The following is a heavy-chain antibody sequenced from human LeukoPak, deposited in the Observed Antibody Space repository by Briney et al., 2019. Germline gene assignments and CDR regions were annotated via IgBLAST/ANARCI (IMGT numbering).Heavy chain of an antibody. D-gene: IGHD2-8*01. Sequence: GMSLRLSCTASGFTFGDYAMSWVRQAPGKGLEWVGFIRIRAYGGTTEYAASVKGRFTISRDDSKSISYLQMNSLKTEDTAVYYCTRGSCTNGVCYHFDYWGQGTLVTVSS. V-gene: IGHV3-49*04. CDR3: TRGSCTNGVCYHFDY. J-gene: IGHJ4*02. CDR2: IRIRAYGGTT. CDR1: GFTFGDYA.